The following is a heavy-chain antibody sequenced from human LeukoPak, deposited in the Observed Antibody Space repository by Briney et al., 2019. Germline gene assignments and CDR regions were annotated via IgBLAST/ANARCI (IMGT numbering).Heavy chain of an antibody. CDR3: ARARGVRSAFDI. CDR1: GFIFSSYA. CDR2: ISYDGSNK. Sequence: GGSLRLSSAASGFIFSSYAMHWVRQAPGKGLEWVAVISYDGSNKYYADTVKGRFTISRDNSKNTLYLQMNSLRAEDTAVYYCARARGVRSAFDIWGQGTMVTVSS. J-gene: IGHJ3*02. V-gene: IGHV3-30-3*01.